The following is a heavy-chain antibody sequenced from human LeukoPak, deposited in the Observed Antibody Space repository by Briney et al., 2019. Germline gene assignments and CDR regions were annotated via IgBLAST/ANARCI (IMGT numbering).Heavy chain of an antibody. V-gene: IGHV3-30*02. J-gene: IGHJ3*02. CDR1: GFTFSSYS. Sequence: GGSLRLSCAASGFTFSSYSMNWVRQAPGKGLEWVAFIRYDGSNKYYADSVKGRFTISRDNSKNTLYLQMNSLRAEDTAVYYCAKEKFTYYYGSGSHLAFDIWGQGTMVTVSS. D-gene: IGHD3-10*01. CDR3: AKEKFTYYYGSGSHLAFDI. CDR2: IRYDGSNK.